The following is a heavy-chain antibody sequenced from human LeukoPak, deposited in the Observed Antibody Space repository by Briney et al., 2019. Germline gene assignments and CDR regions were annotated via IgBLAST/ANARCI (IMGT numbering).Heavy chain of an antibody. CDR3: AKNRRIFGRTLQRHYMDV. J-gene: IGHJ6*03. CDR1: GFTFSSYG. CDR2: MTYDGSKR. D-gene: IGHD3-3*01. V-gene: IGHV3-30*02. Sequence: GGSLRLSCVVSGFTFSSYGMHWVRQAPGKGREWVAFMTYDGSKRPYADSVKGRFTISRDNSKNTLYLQMDGLRPEDTAVYYCAKNRRIFGRTLQRHYMDVWGKGTTVAVSS.